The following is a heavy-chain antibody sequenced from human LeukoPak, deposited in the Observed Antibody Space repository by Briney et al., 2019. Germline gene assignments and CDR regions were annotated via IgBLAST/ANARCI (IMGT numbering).Heavy chain of an antibody. J-gene: IGHJ4*02. CDR3: AKGPTIGVAGTDY. V-gene: IGHV3-23*01. CDR1: GFAFSNYA. D-gene: IGHD6-19*01. CDR2: IGGGGGDT. Sequence: GGSLRLSCAASGFAFSNYALSWVRQAPGKGLEWVSVIGGGGGDTFYADSVKGRFTISRDNSKNTLYLQMNSLRAEDTAIYYCAKGPTIGVAGTDYWGQGTLVTVSS.